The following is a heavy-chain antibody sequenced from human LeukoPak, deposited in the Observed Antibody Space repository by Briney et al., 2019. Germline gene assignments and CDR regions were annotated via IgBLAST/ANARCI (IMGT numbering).Heavy chain of an antibody. D-gene: IGHD3-3*01. CDR3: ARVQYYDFWSGLDY. V-gene: IGHV4-59*01. Sequence: PSETLSLTCTVSGGSISSYYWSWIRQPPGKGLEWIGYIYYSGSTNYNPSLKSRVTISVDTSKNQFSLKLSSVTAADTAVYYCARVQYYDFWSGLDYWGQGTLVTVSS. CDR1: GGSISSYY. J-gene: IGHJ4*02. CDR2: IYYSGST.